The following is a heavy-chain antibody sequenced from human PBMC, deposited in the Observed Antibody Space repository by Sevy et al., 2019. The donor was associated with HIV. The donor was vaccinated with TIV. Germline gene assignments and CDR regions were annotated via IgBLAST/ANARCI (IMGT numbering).Heavy chain of an antibody. CDR1: GFSFSIYW. D-gene: IGHD5-18*01. CDR3: VREGLGGYSYSLDY. CDR2: MKQDGSEE. Sequence: GGSLRLSCAASGFSFSIYWMSWVRQAPGKGLEWVATMKQDGSEEDYVDSVKCRFTISRDNAKNSLFLQMNSLSAEDTAVYYCVREGLGGYSYSLDYWGHGTLVTVSS. J-gene: IGHJ4*01. V-gene: IGHV3-7*01.